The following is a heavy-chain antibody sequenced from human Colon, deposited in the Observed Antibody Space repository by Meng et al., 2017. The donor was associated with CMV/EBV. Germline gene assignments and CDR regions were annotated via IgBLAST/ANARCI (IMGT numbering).Heavy chain of an antibody. CDR3: AKLIGDINFPTFDF. CDR1: GFSFRNFA. J-gene: IGHJ4*02. D-gene: IGHD3-10*01. CDR2: ISGRGTTT. V-gene: IGHV3-23*01. Sequence: ASGFSFRNFAMTGVRQAPGKGLEWVSTISGRGTTTYYADSVMGRFTISRDNSKNTLSLRMDSLRAEDTAIYYCAKLIGDINFPTFDFWGQGTLVTVSS.